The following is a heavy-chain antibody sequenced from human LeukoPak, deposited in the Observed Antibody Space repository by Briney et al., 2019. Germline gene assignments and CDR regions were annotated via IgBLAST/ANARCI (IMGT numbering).Heavy chain of an antibody. V-gene: IGHV3-48*03. CDR1: GFTFSSYE. CDR2: ISSSGSTI. D-gene: IGHD3-10*02. J-gene: IGHJ6*04. CDR3: AELGITMIGGV. Sequence: GGSLRLSCAASGFTFSSYEMNWVRQAPGKWLEWVSYISSSGSTIYYADSMKGRFTSSRDNAKNSLYLQMNSLRAEDTAVYYCAELGITMIGGVWGKGTTVTISS.